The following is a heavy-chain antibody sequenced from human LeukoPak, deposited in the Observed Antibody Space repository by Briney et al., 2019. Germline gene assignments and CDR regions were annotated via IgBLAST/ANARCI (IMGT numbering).Heavy chain of an antibody. CDR2: IRYDGSNK. Sequence: PGGSLRLSCAASGFTFSSYGMHWVSQAPGKRLEWVAFIRYDGSNKYYADSVKGRFTISRDNSKNTLYLQMNSLRAEDTAVYYCAKVPSYCSSTSCLGDYWGQGTLVTVSS. CDR1: GFTFSSYG. CDR3: AKVPSYCSSTSCLGDY. D-gene: IGHD2-2*01. J-gene: IGHJ4*02. V-gene: IGHV3-30*02.